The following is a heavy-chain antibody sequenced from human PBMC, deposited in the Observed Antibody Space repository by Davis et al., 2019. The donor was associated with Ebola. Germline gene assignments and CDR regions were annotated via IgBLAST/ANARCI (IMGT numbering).Heavy chain of an antibody. D-gene: IGHD6-6*01. J-gene: IGHJ4*02. CDR3: ARDQEYSSY. CDR2: IRSKANSYAT. V-gene: IGHV3-73*01. CDR1: GFTFSGSA. Sequence: GESLKIPCAASGFTFSGSAMHWVRQASGKGLEWVGRIRSKANSYATAYAASVKGRFTISRDNAKNSLYLQMNSLRAEDTAVYYCARDQEYSSYWGQGTLVTVSS.